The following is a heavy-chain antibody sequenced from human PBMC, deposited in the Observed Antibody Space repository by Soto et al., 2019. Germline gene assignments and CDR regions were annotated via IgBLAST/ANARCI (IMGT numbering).Heavy chain of an antibody. V-gene: IGHV3-21*01. J-gene: IGHJ6*02. Sequence: EVQLVESGGGLVKPGGSLRLSCAASGFTFSSYSMNWVRQAPGKGLEWVSSISSSSSYIYYADSVKGRFTISRDNAKNSLYLQMNSLRAEDTAVYYCARDHQLVWTGDYYYGMDVWGQGTTVTVSS. CDR2: ISSSSSYI. CDR3: ARDHQLVWTGDYYYGMDV. CDR1: GFTFSSYS. D-gene: IGHD6-13*01.